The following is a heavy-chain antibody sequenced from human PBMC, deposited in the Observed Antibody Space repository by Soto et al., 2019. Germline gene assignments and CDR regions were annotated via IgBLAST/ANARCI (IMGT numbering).Heavy chain of an antibody. CDR3: AYFPGY. V-gene: IGHV3-48*01. J-gene: IGHJ4*02. CDR1: GFPFSSYR. Sequence: EVQLVESGGGLVHLGGSLSPSFEAFGFPFSSYRINWVGQAPGKGLGWVSYISSSSSTIYYADSVKGRFTISRDNAKNSLYLQMNSLRAEDTAVYYCAYFPGYWGQGTLVTVSS. CDR2: ISSSSSTI. D-gene: IGHD1-26*01.